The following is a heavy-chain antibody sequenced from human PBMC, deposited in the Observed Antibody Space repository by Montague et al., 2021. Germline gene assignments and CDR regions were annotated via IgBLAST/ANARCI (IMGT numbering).Heavy chain of an antibody. V-gene: IGHV4-59*11. J-gene: IGHJ4*02. D-gene: IGHD5/OR15-5a*01. CDR3: VRRSVSNYFDY. CDR1: GASMDRHY. Sequence: SETLSLTCTVSGASMDRHYWTWVRQPPGEGLQWLAYIYYTGMANYNPSLKGRLTVSMGISKNQFSLNMRSMAAADTAIYYCVRRSVSNYFDYWGQGTLVTVSS. CDR2: IYYTGMA.